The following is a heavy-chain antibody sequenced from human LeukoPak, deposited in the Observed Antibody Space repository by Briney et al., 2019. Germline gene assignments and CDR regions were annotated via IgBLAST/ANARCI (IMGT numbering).Heavy chain of an antibody. CDR2: IYYSGST. V-gene: IGHV4-59*01. Sequence: SETLSPTCTVSGGSISSYYWSWIRQPPGKGLEWIGYIYYSGSTNYNPSLKSRVTISVDTSKNQFSLKLSSVTAADTAVYYCARAGLYGDYDYWYFDLWGRGTLVTVSS. CDR1: GGSISSYY. J-gene: IGHJ2*01. CDR3: ARAGLYGDYDYWYFDL. D-gene: IGHD4-17*01.